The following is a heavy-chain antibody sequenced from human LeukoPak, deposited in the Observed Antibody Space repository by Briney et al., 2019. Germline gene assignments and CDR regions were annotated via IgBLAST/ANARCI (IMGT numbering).Heavy chain of an antibody. CDR2: ISSSSSYI. Sequence: GGSLRLSCAASGFTFSSYSMNWVRQAPGKGLEWVSSISSSSSYIYYADSVKGRFTISRDNAKNSLYLQMNSLRAEDTAVYYCARGTLKSPTRPRDYWGQGNLVTVSS. J-gene: IGHJ4*02. V-gene: IGHV3-21*01. CDR3: ARGTLKSPTRPRDY. CDR1: GFTFSSYS. D-gene: IGHD1-1*01.